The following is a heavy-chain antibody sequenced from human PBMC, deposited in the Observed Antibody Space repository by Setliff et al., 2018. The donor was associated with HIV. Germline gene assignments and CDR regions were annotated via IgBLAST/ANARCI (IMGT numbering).Heavy chain of an antibody. CDR3: ARDFGGYCSSMSCPGLFDP. CDR2: IIPISGTV. J-gene: IGHJ5*02. V-gene: IGHV1-69*05. Sequence: ASVKVSCKASGGTFSSYAISWVRQAPGQGLEWMGGIIPISGTVNYAQKFRGRVTITTHESTSTAYMELSSLRSEDTAAYYCARDFGGYCSSMSCPGLFDPWGQGTLVTVSS. D-gene: IGHD2-2*01. CDR1: GGTFSSYA.